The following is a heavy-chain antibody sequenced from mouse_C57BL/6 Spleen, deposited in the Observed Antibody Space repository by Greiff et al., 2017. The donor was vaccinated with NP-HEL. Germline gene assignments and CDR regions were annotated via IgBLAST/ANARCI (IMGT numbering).Heavy chain of an antibody. CDR1: GYTFTSYG. CDR3: ARLGWDEGGY. J-gene: IGHJ2*01. D-gene: IGHD4-1*01. Sequence: QVHVKQSGAELARPGASVKLSCKASGYTFTSYGISWVKQRTGQGLEWIGEIYPRSGNTYYNEKFKGKATLTADKSSSTAYMELRSLTSEDSAVYFCARLGWDEGGYWGQGTTLTVSS. V-gene: IGHV1-81*01. CDR2: IYPRSGNT.